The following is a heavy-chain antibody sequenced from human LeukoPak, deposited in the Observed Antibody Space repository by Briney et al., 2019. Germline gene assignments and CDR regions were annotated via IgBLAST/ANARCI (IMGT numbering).Heavy chain of an antibody. D-gene: IGHD3-3*01. V-gene: IGHV3-30-3*01. Sequence: GRSLRLSCAASGFTFSSYAMHWVRQAPGKGLEWVAVISYDGSNKYYADSVKGRFTISRDNSKNTLYLRMNSLRAEDTAVYYCARDLMYDFWSGYSSFDYWGQGTLVTVSS. CDR2: ISYDGSNK. CDR1: GFTFSSYA. J-gene: IGHJ4*02. CDR3: ARDLMYDFWSGYSSFDY.